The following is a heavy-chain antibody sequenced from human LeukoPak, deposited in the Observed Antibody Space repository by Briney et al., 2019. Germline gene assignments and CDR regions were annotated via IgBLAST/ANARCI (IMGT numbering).Heavy chain of an antibody. D-gene: IGHD3-3*01. CDR1: GFTFSSYA. CDR3: AKLIRDFWSGYSGDY. J-gene: IGHJ4*02. CDR2: ISGPGGST. V-gene: IGHV3-23*01. Sequence: PGGSLRLSCAASGFTFSSYAMSWVRQAPGKGLEWVSAISGPGGSTYYADSVKGRFTISRDNSKNTLFLQISSLRAEDTAMYYCAKLIRDFWSGYSGDYWGQGTLVTVSS.